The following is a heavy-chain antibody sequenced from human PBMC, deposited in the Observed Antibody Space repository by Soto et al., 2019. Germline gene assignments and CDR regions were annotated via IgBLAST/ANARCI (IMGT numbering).Heavy chain of an antibody. Sequence: QVQLVQSGAEVKKPGASVKVSCKASGYTFTSYGISWVRQAPGQGLEWMGWISAYNGNTNYAQKLQGRVTMTTDTSTSTAYMELRSVRSDDTAVYYCARGNTAMVLFDYYYMDVWGKGTTVTVSS. CDR1: GYTFTSYG. CDR3: ARGNTAMVLFDYYYMDV. J-gene: IGHJ6*03. V-gene: IGHV1-18*01. D-gene: IGHD5-18*01. CDR2: ISAYNGNT.